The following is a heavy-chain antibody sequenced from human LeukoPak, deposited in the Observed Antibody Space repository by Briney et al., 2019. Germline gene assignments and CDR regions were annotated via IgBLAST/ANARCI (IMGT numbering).Heavy chain of an antibody. CDR3: ARGYSSGWYEAGYGY. D-gene: IGHD6-19*01. Sequence: GGSLRLSCAASGFTFSSYWMHWVRQAPGKGLVWVSRINSDGSSTSYADSVKGRFTISRDNSKNTLYLQMNSLRAEDTAVYYCARGYSSGWYEAGYGYWGQGTLVTVSS. CDR2: INSDGSST. J-gene: IGHJ4*02. V-gene: IGHV3-74*01. CDR1: GFTFSSYW.